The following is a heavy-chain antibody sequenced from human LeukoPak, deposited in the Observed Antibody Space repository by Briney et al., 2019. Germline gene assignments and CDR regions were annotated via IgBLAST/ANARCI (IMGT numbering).Heavy chain of an antibody. V-gene: IGHV3-21*01. Sequence: GGSLRLSCAASGFTFSSYSMNWVRQAPGKGLEWVSSISSSSSYIYYADSVKGRFTISRDNAKNSLYLQMNSLRAEDTAVYYCAKAQTPGIAAAGSPPDAFDIWGQGTMVTVSS. CDR3: AKAQTPGIAAAGSPPDAFDI. D-gene: IGHD6-13*01. J-gene: IGHJ3*02. CDR2: ISSSSSYI. CDR1: GFTFSSYS.